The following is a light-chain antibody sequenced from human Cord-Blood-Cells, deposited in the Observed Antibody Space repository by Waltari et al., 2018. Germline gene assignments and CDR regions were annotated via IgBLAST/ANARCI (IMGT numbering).Light chain of an antibody. CDR1: VLAKKY. J-gene: IGLJ3*02. Sequence: SYELTQPSSVSVSPGQTARITCSGDVLAKKYARWFQQKPGQAPVLVIYKDSERPSGIPERFSGSSSGTTVTLTISGAQVEDEADYYCYSADDNKGVFGGGTKLTVL. V-gene: IGLV3-27*01. CDR2: KDS. CDR3: YSADDNKGV.